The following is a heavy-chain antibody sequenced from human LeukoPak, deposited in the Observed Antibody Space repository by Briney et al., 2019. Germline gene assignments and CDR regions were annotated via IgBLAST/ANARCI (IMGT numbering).Heavy chain of an antibody. D-gene: IGHD3-10*01. V-gene: IGHV4-39*01. CDR1: GGSISSSSYY. CDR2: IYYSGST. CDR3: ARLAPYYGSGSRYFDY. Sequence: SETLSLTCTVSGGSISSSSYYWGWIRQPPGKGLEGIGSIYYSGSTYYNPSLKSRVTISVDTSKNQFSLKLSSVTAADTAVYYCARLAPYYGSGSRYFDYWGQGTLVTVSS. J-gene: IGHJ4*02.